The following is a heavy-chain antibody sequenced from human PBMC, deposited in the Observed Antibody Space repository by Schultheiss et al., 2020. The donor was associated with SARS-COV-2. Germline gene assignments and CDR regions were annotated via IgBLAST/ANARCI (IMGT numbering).Heavy chain of an antibody. D-gene: IGHD2-21*02. CDR1: GGSISSYY. Sequence: SETLSLTCTVSGGSISSYYWSWIRQPPGKGLEWIGYIYYSGSTNYNPSLKSRVTISVDTSKNQFSLKLNSVTAADTAVYYCARVRSVVVTAIRSGWFDPWGQGTLVTVSS. CDR2: IYYSGST. J-gene: IGHJ5*02. V-gene: IGHV4-59*12. CDR3: ARVRSVVVTAIRSGWFDP.